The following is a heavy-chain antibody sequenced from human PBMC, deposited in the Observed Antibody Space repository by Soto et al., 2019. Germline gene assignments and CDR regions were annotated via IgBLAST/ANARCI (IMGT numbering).Heavy chain of an antibody. CDR2: IIPIFGTA. D-gene: IGHD2-15*01. Sequence: QVQLVQSGAEVKKPGSSVKVSCKASGGTFSNYAISWVRQAPGEGLEWMGGIIPIFGTANYAQKFQGRVTIXXDXSXXTAYMELSRLRSDDTAVYYCASLLAATPRYYGMDVWGQGTTVTVSS. V-gene: IGHV1-69*12. CDR3: ASLLAATPRYYGMDV. J-gene: IGHJ6*02. CDR1: GGTFSNYA.